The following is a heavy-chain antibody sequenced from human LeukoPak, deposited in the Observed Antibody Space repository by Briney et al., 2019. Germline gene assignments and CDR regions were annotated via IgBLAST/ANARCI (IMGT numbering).Heavy chain of an antibody. V-gene: IGHV3-7*01. CDR2: IRQNGVEK. D-gene: IGHD3-16*01. Sequence: GGSLRLSCAASGFSPNGHWMSWVRQAAGKGLEWVASIRQNGVEKHHVDSVKGRFIISRDNAENSVSLQMNSLRDEDTAMYYCARLLGESTIYDLWGQGTLVTVSS. CDR1: GFSPNGHW. CDR3: ARLLGESTIYDL. J-gene: IGHJ5*02.